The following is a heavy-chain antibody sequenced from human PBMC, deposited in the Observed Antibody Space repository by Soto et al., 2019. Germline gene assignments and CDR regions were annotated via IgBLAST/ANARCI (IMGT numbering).Heavy chain of an antibody. V-gene: IGHV3-49*04. Sequence: EVQLVESGGGLVQPGRTLTLSCTSSGFNFPDYAMSLVRQAPGKVLEWVGFIRFETYGGTSEYAPFVKGRVTISRDDARRIAYLKINIHNAEYRAVYYCVRAHENFSSSSLLGDWGQGTLVTVSS. D-gene: IGHD6-6*01. CDR2: IRFETYGGTS. CDR1: GFNFPDYA. J-gene: IGHJ4*02. CDR3: VRAHENFSSSSLLGD.